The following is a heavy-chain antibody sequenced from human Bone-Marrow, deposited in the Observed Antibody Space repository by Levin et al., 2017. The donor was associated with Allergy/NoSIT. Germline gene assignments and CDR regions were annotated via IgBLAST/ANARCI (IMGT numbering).Heavy chain of an antibody. J-gene: IGHJ4*02. Sequence: GESLKISCTSSGLTFTDNYMDWVRQAPGKGLEWVGRMRHNAHGYTTEYAASVKGRFTISRDDSENSLYLQMNSLKTEDTAVYYCARELWFRFDYWGQGVLVTVSS. CDR2: MRHNAHGYTT. V-gene: IGHV3-72*01. CDR1: GLTFTDNY. D-gene: IGHD3-10*01. CDR3: ARELWFRFDY.